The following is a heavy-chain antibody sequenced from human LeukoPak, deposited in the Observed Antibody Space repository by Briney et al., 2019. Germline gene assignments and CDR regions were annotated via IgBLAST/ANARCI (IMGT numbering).Heavy chain of an antibody. D-gene: IGHD3-22*01. CDR2: ISSSSSYI. V-gene: IGHV3-21*01. J-gene: IGHJ6*02. CDR3: ATEFYDSSGYYYEYYYGMDV. Sequence: GGSLRLSYAASGFTFSSYSMNWVRQAPGKGLEWVSSISSSSSYIYYADSVKGRFTISRDNAKNSLYLQMNSLRAEDTAVYYCATEFYDSSGYYYEYYYGMDVWGQGTTVTVSS. CDR1: GFTFSSYS.